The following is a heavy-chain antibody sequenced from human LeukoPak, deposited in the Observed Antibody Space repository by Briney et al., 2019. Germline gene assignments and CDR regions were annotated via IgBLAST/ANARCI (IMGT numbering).Heavy chain of an antibody. CDR1: GYTFTSYA. J-gene: IGHJ4*02. CDR2: ISTYNGNT. CDR3: ARDNYALPGY. V-gene: IGHV1-18*01. D-gene: IGHD2-2*01. Sequence: ASVKVSCKASGYTFTSYAMNWVRQAPGQGLEWMGWISTYNGNTNYAQKLQGRVTMTTDTSTSTAYMELRSLRSDDTAVYYCARDNYALPGYWGQGTLVTVSS.